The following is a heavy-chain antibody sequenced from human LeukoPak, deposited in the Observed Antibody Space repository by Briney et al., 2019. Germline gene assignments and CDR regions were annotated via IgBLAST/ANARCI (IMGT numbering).Heavy chain of an antibody. V-gene: IGHV5-51*01. D-gene: IGHD6-13*01. J-gene: IGHJ4*02. CDR2: IYPGDSDT. Sequence: GESLKISCQGSGYSFTSYWIGWVRQMPGKGLEWMGIIYPGDSDTRYSPSFQGQVTISADKSISTAYLQWSSLKASDTAMYYCVLKGYSSSWYVDYWGQGTLVTVSS. CDR3: VLKGYSSSWYVDY. CDR1: GYSFTSYW.